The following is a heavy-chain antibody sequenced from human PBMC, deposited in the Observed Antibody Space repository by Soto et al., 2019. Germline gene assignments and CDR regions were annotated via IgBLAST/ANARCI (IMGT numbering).Heavy chain of an antibody. CDR2: ISYDGSNK. J-gene: IGHJ4*01. CDR3: AKGSRDSRPYYFDF. Sequence: PGGSLRLSCGASGFTCSSHGMHWVRQAQGKGLEWVAVISYDGSNKYYADSVKGRFTISRDNSKSTLFLQMNGLTAEDTADYYCAKGSRDSRPYYFDFLGQGSLVTVSS. CDR1: GFTCSSHG. V-gene: IGHV3-33*05. D-gene: IGHD2-21*01.